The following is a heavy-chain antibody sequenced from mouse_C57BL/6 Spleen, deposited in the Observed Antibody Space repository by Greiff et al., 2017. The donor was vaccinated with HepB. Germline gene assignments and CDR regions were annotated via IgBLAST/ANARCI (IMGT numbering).Heavy chain of an antibody. D-gene: IGHD1-1*01. J-gene: IGHJ1*03. CDR2: IYPGDGDT. CDR3: AREDYGSSRYWYFDV. V-gene: IGHV1-82*01. CDR1: GYAFSSSW. Sequence: QVQLQQSGPELVKPGASVKISCKASGYAFSSSWMNWVKQRPGKGLEWIGRIYPGDGDTNYNGKFKGKATLTADKSSSTAYMQLSSLTSEDSAVYFCAREDYGSSRYWYFDVWGTGTTVTVSS.